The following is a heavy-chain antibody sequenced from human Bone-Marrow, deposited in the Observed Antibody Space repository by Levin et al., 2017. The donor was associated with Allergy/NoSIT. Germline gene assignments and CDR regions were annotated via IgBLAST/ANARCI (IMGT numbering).Heavy chain of an antibody. CDR1: GFTFSSYG. V-gene: IGHV3-30*18. CDR3: AKDSDGYSYGWEIDY. CDR2: ISYDGSNK. J-gene: IGHJ4*02. D-gene: IGHD5-18*01. Sequence: GGSLRLSCAASGFTFSSYGMHWVRQAPGKGLEWVAVISYDGSNKYYADSVKGRFTISRDNSKNTLYLQMNSLRAEDTAVYYCAKDSDGYSYGWEIDYWGQGTLVTVSS.